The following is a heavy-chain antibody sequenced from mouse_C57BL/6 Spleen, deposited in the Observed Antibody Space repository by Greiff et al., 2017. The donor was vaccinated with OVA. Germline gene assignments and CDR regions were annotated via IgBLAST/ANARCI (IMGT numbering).Heavy chain of an antibody. Sequence: EAGGGLVQPKGSLKLSCAASGFSFNPYAMNWVRQAPGKGLEWVARIRSKSNNYATYYADSVKDRFTISRDDSESMLYLQMNNLKTEDTAMYYCVIPVTTVEFAYWGQGTLVTVSA. J-gene: IGHJ3*01. CDR3: VIPVTTVEFAY. D-gene: IGHD1-1*01. CDR1: GFSFNPYA. CDR2: IRSKSNNYAT. V-gene: IGHV10-1*01.